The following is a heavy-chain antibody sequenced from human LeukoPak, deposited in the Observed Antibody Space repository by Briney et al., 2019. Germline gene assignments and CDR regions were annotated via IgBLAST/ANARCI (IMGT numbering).Heavy chain of an antibody. Sequence: SETLSLTCTVSGGSISSSSYYWGWIRQPPGKGLEWIGSIYYSGSTYYNPSLKSRVTISVDTSKNQFSLKLSSVTAADTAVYYCATGKGGHFDYWGQGTPVTVSS. J-gene: IGHJ4*02. CDR1: GGSISSSSYY. CDR3: ATGKGGHFDY. CDR2: IYYSGST. V-gene: IGHV4-39*01. D-gene: IGHD4-23*01.